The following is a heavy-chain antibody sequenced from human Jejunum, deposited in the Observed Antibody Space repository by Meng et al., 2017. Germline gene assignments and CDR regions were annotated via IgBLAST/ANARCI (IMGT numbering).Heavy chain of an antibody. Sequence: GESLKISCTASGFIFGDYAMAWFRQAPGKGLEWVGFLRAKGFGGTTGYAASAKGRFFNSRDDSKSTTYLQMNSLKIEDTALYYCARERGTITRVRGDVDYWGQGTLVTVSS. CDR3: ARERGTITRVRGDVDY. J-gene: IGHJ4*02. V-gene: IGHV3-49*03. CDR1: GFIFGDYA. D-gene: IGHD3-10*01. CDR2: LRAKGFGGTT.